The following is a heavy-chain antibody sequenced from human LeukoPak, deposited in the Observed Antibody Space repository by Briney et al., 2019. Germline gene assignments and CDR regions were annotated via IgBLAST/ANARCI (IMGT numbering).Heavy chain of an antibody. V-gene: IGHV3-7*01. CDR3: AKLLCNNTIYDF. CDR2: INWAATEV. D-gene: IGHD1/OR15-1a*01. Sequence: GGSLRLSCAASGFNFNIFWMSWVRQAPGKGLEWVSSINWAATEVHYAGSVRGRFTISRDNAKKSLFLQMNSLRVEDTAFYYCAKLLCNNTIYDFWGHGALVTVSS. J-gene: IGHJ4*01. CDR1: GFNFNIFW.